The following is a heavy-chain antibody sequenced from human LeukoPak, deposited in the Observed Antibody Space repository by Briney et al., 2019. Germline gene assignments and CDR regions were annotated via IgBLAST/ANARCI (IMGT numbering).Heavy chain of an antibody. CDR2: IDSEGSST. V-gene: IGHV3-74*01. CDR1: GFTFSSYW. J-gene: IGHJ4*02. Sequence: PGGPLRLSCAASGFTFSSYWMHWVRQAPGKGLVWVSRIDSEGSSTSYADSVKGRFTISRDNAKNTLYLQMNSLRAEDTAVYYCARDGYYYDSSGYYRYFDYWGQGTLVTVSS. CDR3: ARDGYYYDSSGYYRYFDY. D-gene: IGHD3-22*01.